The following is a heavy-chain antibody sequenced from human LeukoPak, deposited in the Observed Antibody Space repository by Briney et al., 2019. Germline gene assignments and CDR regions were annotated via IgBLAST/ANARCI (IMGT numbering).Heavy chain of an antibody. J-gene: IGHJ5*02. CDR3: AREVRPATMVRGVIEGLNWFDP. CDR2: IYYSGST. V-gene: IGHV4-59*12. D-gene: IGHD3-10*01. CDR1: GGSISSYY. Sequence: SETLSLTCTVSGGSISSYYWSWIRQPPGKGLEWIGYIYYSGSTNYNPSLKSRVTISVDTSKNQFSLKLSSVTAADTAVYYCAREVRPATMVRGVIEGLNWFDPWGQGTLVTVSS.